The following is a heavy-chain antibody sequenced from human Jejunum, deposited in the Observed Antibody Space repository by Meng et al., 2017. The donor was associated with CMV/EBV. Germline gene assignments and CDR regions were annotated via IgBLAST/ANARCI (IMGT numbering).Heavy chain of an antibody. CDR3: ARFTVATGAY. Sequence: QVQLVQSGAEMKQPGASVKVSCKASGYSFSDYNVNWVRQAPGQGLEWMGRINAKSGDTKYAQKFQGRVTMIRDTSISTGYMELSSLTSDDTAIYYCARFTVATGAYWGQGTLVTVSS. J-gene: IGHJ4*02. CDR2: INAKSGDT. CDR1: GYSFSDYN. D-gene: IGHD4-17*01. V-gene: IGHV1-2*06.